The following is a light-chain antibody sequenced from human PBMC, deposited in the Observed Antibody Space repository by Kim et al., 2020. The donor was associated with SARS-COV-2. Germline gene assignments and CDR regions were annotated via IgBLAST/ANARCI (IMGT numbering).Light chain of an antibody. Sequence: SSELTQDPAVSVALGQTARITCQGDSLRTYFASWYQQKPGQAPRLVIYGENNRPSGIADRLSGSRSGNTASLTIAGAQAEDEADYYCKSRDTSGENVVFGGGTQLTVL. V-gene: IGLV3-19*01. CDR1: SLRTYF. J-gene: IGLJ2*01. CDR2: GEN. CDR3: KSRDTSGENVV.